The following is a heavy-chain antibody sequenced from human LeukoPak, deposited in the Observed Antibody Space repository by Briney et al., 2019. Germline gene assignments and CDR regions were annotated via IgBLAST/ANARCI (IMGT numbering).Heavy chain of an antibody. V-gene: IGHV3-23*01. CDR2: ITGSGGTT. J-gene: IGHJ4*02. Sequence: GGTLRLSCEASGITFSFYGMSWVRQAPGRGLEWVSAITGSGGTTYYADSMKGRFTISRDNSKNTLYLQMNSLRAEDTAVYYCARQVLCGGDCYSDYWGQGTLVTVSS. D-gene: IGHD2-21*02. CDR1: GITFSFYG. CDR3: ARQVLCGGDCYSDY.